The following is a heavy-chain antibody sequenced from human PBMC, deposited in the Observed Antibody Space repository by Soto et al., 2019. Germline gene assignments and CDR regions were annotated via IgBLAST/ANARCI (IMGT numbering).Heavy chain of an antibody. CDR2: IWYDGSNK. CDR3: ASGMWFGELFSAGDY. Sequence: QVQLVESGGGVVQPGRSLRLSCAASGFTFSSYGMHWVRQAPGKGLEWVAVIWYDGSNKYYADSVKGRFTISRDNSKNPLYLQVNSLRAEGTAVYYCASGMWFGELFSAGDYWGQGTLVTVSS. J-gene: IGHJ4*02. D-gene: IGHD3-10*01. V-gene: IGHV3-33*01. CDR1: GFTFSSYG.